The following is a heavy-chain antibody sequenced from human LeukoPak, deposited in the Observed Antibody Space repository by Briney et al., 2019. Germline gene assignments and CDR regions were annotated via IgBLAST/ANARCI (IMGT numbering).Heavy chain of an antibody. CDR3: ARGKLGYYYYHMDA. J-gene: IGHJ6*03. Sequence: ASVKVSCKASGYTFTTLDINWVRQATGQGLEWMGGIIPIYGTPHSAQKFQGRVTITTDESTSTAFMDLSSLRSEDTAVYYCARGKLGYYYYHMDAWGKGTTVTVSS. CDR1: GYTFTTLD. V-gene: IGHV1-69*05. CDR2: IIPIYGTP. D-gene: IGHD3-3*02.